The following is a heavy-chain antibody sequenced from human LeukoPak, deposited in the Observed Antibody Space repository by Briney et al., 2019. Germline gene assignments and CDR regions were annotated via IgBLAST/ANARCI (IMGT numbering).Heavy chain of an antibody. CDR1: GGSISSYY. Sequence: SVTLSLTCTVPGGSISSYYWSWIRQPPGNGLEWIGYIYYSGITNYNPSLKSRVTMSVDTSKNQFSLNLSSVTAADTAVYYCARDSRYCNSISCYGRPGYYGLDVWGQGTTVTVSS. D-gene: IGHD2-2*01. J-gene: IGHJ6*02. V-gene: IGHV4-59*01. CDR3: ARDSRYCNSISCYGRPGYYGLDV. CDR2: IYYSGIT.